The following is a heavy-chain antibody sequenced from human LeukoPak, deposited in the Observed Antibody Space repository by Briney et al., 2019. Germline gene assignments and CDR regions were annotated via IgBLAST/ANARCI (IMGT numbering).Heavy chain of an antibody. V-gene: IGHV3-21*01. J-gene: IGHJ5*02. CDR1: GFTFSSYS. CDR2: ISSSSSYI. CDR3: ERDTYSNYVGGWFDP. D-gene: IGHD4-11*01. Sequence: PGGSLRLSCAASGFTFSSYSMNWVRQAPGKGLEWVTSISSSSSYIYYADSVKGRFTISRDNAKNSLYLQMNSLRAEHTAVYYCERDTYSNYVGGWFDPWGQGTLVTVSS.